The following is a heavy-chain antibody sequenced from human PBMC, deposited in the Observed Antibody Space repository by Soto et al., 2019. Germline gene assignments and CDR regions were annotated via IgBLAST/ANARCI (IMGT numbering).Heavy chain of an antibody. J-gene: IGHJ4*02. CDR1: GYTFTSYG. D-gene: IGHD3-10*01. CDR2: ISAYNGNT. V-gene: IGHV1-18*01. CDR3: AREPIRMVRGVTFDY. Sequence: QVQLVQSGAEVKKPGASVKVSCKASGYTFTSYGISWVRQAPGQGLEWMGWISAYNGNTNYAQKLQGRVTMTTDTSTSTAYMELRSLRSDDTAVYHCAREPIRMVRGVTFDYWGQGTLVTVSS.